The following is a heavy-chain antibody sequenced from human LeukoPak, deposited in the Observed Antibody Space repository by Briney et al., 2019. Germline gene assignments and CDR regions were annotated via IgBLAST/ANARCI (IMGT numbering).Heavy chain of an antibody. J-gene: IGHJ4*02. D-gene: IGHD3-22*01. CDR3: ARVRYYDSSGYSNYYFDY. V-gene: IGHV3-53*01. CDR1: GFTVSSNY. Sequence: GGSLRLSCAASGFTVSSNYMSWVRQAPGKGLEWVSVIYSGGSTYYADSVKGRFTISRDNSKSTLYIQMNSLRAEDTAVYYCARVRYYDSSGYSNYYFDYWGQGTLVTVSS. CDR2: IYSGGST.